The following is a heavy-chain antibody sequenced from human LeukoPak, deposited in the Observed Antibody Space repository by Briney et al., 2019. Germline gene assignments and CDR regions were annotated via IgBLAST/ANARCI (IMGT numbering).Heavy chain of an antibody. CDR3: RFWSGNSRGGY. J-gene: IGHJ4*02. CDR1: GFTSGFTFSDAW. V-gene: IGHV3-15*01. CDR2: VKSKTAGGAT. Sequence: KPGGSLRLSCAASGFTSGFTFSDAWMSWIRQAPGKGLEWVGRVKSKTAGGATDYAAPVKGRFTISRDDSKNTLYLQMNSLKTEDTAVYYCRFWSGNSRGGYWGQGTQVTVSS. D-gene: IGHD3-3*01.